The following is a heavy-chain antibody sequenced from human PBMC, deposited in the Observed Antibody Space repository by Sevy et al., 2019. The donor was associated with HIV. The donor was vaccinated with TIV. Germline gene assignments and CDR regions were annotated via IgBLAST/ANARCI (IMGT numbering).Heavy chain of an antibody. CDR2: FNSDGSST. Sequence: GGSLRLSCAASGFTFSSYWMHWVRQAPGKGQVWVPRFNSDGSSTSYADSVKGRFTISRDNDKNTLYLQMNSLRAEDTAVYYCARGGYCSGGSCYARYWGQRTLVTVSS. CDR1: GFTFSSYW. CDR3: ARGGYCSGGSCYARY. V-gene: IGHV3-74*01. J-gene: IGHJ4*01. D-gene: IGHD2-15*01.